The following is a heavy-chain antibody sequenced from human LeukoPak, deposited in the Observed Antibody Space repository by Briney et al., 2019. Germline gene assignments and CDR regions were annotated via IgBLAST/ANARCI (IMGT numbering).Heavy chain of an antibody. CDR3: ARDLYSSNDA. D-gene: IGHD6-13*01. V-gene: IGHV3-23*01. Sequence: GGSLRLSCAASGFTFSSYAMNWVRQAPGKGLEWDSTISGSGGSTNYADSVKGRFTISRDNSKNTLYLQMNSLRAEDTAVYYCARDLYSSNDAWGQGTLVTVSS. CDR1: GFTFSSYA. CDR2: ISGSGGST. J-gene: IGHJ5*02.